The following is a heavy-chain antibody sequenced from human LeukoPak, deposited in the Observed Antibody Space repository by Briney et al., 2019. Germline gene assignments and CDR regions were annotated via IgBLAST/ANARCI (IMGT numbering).Heavy chain of an antibody. Sequence: PSETLSLTCAVYGDSFSGYYWNWIRQPPGKGLEWIGEINHSGSTNYNPSLKSRVTISVDTSKNQFSLKLSSVTAADTAVYYCAALRSNIVVVPASKGWFDPWGQGTLVTVSS. V-gene: IGHV4-34*01. J-gene: IGHJ5*02. CDR3: AALRSNIVVVPASKGWFDP. D-gene: IGHD2-2*01. CDR1: GDSFSGYY. CDR2: INHSGST.